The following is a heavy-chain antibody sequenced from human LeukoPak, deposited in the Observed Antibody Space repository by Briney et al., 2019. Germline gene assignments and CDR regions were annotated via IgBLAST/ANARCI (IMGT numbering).Heavy chain of an antibody. V-gene: IGHV3-30*02. J-gene: IGHJ4*02. Sequence: GGSLRLSCAASGFTFSSYGMHWVRQAPGKGLEWVAFIRYDGSNKYYADSVKGRFTISRDNSKNTLYLQMNSLRAEDTAVYYCAKPLALLEWSDYWGQGTLVTVSS. D-gene: IGHD3-3*01. CDR2: IRYDGSNK. CDR3: AKPLALLEWSDY. CDR1: GFTFSSYG.